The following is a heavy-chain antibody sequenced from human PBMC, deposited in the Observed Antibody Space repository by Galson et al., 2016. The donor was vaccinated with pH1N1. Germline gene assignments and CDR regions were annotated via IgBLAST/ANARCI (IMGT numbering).Heavy chain of an antibody. CDR2: IYTSGST. D-gene: IGHD3-10*01. V-gene: IGHV4-61*09. CDR1: GDSMTSGFYY. J-gene: IGHJ6*02. CDR3: ARGRIDSAGSGSYYSNYYYGMAV. Sequence: TLSLTCSVSGDSMTSGFYYWSWIRQPAGKGLEYIGYIYTSGSTNYNPSLKGRLTISVDTSKNQVSLKLSSVTAADTAVYYCARGRIDSAGSGSYYSNYYYGMAVWGQGTTVTVSS.